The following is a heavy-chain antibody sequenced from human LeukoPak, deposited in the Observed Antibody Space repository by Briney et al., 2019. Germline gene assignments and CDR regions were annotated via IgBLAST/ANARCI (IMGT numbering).Heavy chain of an antibody. CDR1: GFTVITNY. CDR2: IYSDGTT. CDR3: ASAPQSYYYDRRGPYYSYGMDV. D-gene: IGHD3-22*01. J-gene: IGHJ6*02. Sequence: GGALRLSCAASGFTVITNYLSWVRQAPGKGVEWVSDIYSDGTTHHADSVKGRFTISRDNSKNTLSLQMSSLRAEDTAVYFCASAPQSYYYDRRGPYYSYGMDVWGQGTTVTVSS. V-gene: IGHV3-66*01.